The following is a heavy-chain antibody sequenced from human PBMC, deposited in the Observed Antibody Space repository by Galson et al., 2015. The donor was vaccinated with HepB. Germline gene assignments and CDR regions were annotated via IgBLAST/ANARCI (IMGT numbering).Heavy chain of an antibody. J-gene: IGHJ1*01. CDR3: ALRYYDVLTGYTDYFEH. D-gene: IGHD3-9*01. CDR2: VNGGNGNT. V-gene: IGHV1-3*01. Sequence: SCKASGYTFSSYAVHWVRQAPGQRLEWMGWVNGGNGNTKYSEKFQGSVTMTRDTSASTAYMELSSLRSEGTAVYYCALRYYDVLTGYTDYFEHWGQGTLVTVSS. CDR1: GYTFSSYA.